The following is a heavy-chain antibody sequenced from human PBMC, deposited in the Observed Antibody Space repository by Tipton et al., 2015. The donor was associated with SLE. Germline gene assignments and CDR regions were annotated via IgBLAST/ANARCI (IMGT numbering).Heavy chain of an antibody. Sequence: TLSLTCTVSAGSITSSIYYWAWIRPPPGKGLEWIGTICHSGSTYNNPSLKSRVTISVETSKNQFSLKLRSVTAADTAGYYCARLKGRLELPGYHYYMDVWGKGTTVSVSS. CDR1: AGSITSSIYY. J-gene: IGHJ6*03. D-gene: IGHD1-7*01. CDR2: ICHSGST. CDR3: ARLKGRLELPGYHYYMDV. V-gene: IGHV4-39*01.